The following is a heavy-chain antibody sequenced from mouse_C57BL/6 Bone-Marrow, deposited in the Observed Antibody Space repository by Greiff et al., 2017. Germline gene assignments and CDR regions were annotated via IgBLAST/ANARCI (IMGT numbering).Heavy chain of an antibody. Sequence: QVQLQQSGAELVKPGASVKLSCKASGYIFTEYTIHWVKQRSGQGLEWIGWFYPGSGSIKYNERFKDKATLTADKSSNTVYMELSRLTSEDSAVYFGARHERYYDDEGYFDYWGQGTTLTVSS. V-gene: IGHV1-62-2*01. CDR3: ARHERYYDDEGYFDY. CDR2: FYPGSGSI. J-gene: IGHJ2*01. CDR1: GYIFTEYT. D-gene: IGHD2-4*01.